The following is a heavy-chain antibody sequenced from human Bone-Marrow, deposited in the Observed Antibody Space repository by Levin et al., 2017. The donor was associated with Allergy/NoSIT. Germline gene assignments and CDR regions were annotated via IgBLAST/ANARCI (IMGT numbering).Heavy chain of an antibody. J-gene: IGHJ2*01. CDR3: ARPPVDYYDIVTGYYIGRGYFDL. CDR1: GGSIYSSRYY. D-gene: IGHD3-9*01. CDR2: IFESGST. V-gene: IGHV4-39*01. Sequence: PSQTLSLTCTVSGGSIYSSRYYWGWIRQPPGKGLEWIGNIFESGSTYYNPSLKSRVTISVDSSKNQLSLQLNSVTAADTAMYYCARPPVDYYDIVTGYYIGRGYFDLWGRGTLVIVSS.